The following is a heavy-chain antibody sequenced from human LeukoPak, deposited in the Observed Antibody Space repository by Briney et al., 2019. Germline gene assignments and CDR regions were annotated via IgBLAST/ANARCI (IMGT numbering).Heavy chain of an antibody. J-gene: IGHJ3*02. CDR2: ISSSGSTI. CDR3: ARVITMIVVVTSFDAFDI. Sequence: GGLRRLSCGGSGFSFSSYEMTWVPQAPGKGQERVSYISSSGSTIYYADSVKGRFTISRDNAKNSLYLQMNSLRAEDTAVYYCARVITMIVVVTSFDAFDIWGQGTMVTVSS. V-gene: IGHV3-48*03. CDR1: GFSFSSYE. D-gene: IGHD3-22*01.